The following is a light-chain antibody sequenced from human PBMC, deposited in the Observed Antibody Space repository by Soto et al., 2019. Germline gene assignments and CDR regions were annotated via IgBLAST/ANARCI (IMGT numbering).Light chain of an antibody. CDR2: KAS. CDR1: QTISSW. V-gene: IGKV1-5*03. J-gene: IGKJ5*01. Sequence: EIQLTHSRSTLSGSVGGRVTITCRASQTISSWLAWYQQKPGKAPKLLIYKASTLKSGVPSRFSGSGSGTDFTFTISSLQPEDIATHYCQQYDNLPITFGQATRLEIK. CDR3: QQYDNLPIT.